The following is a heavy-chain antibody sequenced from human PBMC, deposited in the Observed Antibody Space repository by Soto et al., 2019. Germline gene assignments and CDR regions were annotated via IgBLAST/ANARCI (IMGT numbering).Heavy chain of an antibody. CDR2: ISDYGRI. CDR3: ARGGVEPFDY. J-gene: IGHJ4*02. D-gene: IGHD3-10*01. Sequence: EVQLVESGGGLVQPGGSLRLSCAASGFTFRNYWMHWVRQAPGKGLVWVSRISDYGRINYADSVKGRFTISRDDAKSELYIQMNNLRAEDTAVYYCARGGVEPFDYWGQGALVTVSS. CDR1: GFTFRNYW. V-gene: IGHV3-74*01.